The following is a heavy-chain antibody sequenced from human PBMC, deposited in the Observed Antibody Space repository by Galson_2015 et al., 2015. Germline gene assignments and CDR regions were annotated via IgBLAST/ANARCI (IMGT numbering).Heavy chain of an antibody. J-gene: IGHJ6*02. Sequence: SLRLSCAASGFTFSSYAMSWVRQAPGKGLEWVSAISGSGGSTYYADSVKGRFTISRDNSKNTLYLQMNSLRAEVTAVYYCAKGVVPAAPWYYYGMDVWGQGTTVTVSS. D-gene: IGHD2-2*01. CDR3: AKGVVPAAPWYYYGMDV. CDR1: GFTFSSYA. CDR2: ISGSGGST. V-gene: IGHV3-23*01.